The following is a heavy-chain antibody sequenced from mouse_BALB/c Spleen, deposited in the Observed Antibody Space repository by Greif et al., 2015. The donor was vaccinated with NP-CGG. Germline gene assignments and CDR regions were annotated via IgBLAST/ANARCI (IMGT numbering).Heavy chain of an antibody. CDR3: VRQDGSSYYYFDY. J-gene: IGHJ2*01. D-gene: IGHD1-1*01. Sequence: EVNVVESGGGLVQPKGSLKLSCAASGFTFNTYAMNWVRQAPGKGLEWVARIRSKSNNYATYYADSVKDRFTISRDDSQSMLYLQMNNLKTEDTAMYYCVRQDGSSYYYFDYWGQGTTLTVSS. CDR1: GFTFNTYA. CDR2: IRSKSNNYAT. V-gene: IGHV10-1*02.